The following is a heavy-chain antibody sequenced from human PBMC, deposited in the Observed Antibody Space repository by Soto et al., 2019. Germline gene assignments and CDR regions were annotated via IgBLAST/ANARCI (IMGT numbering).Heavy chain of an antibody. J-gene: IGHJ4*02. CDR2: ITGAGDST. CDR3: AKLEHGSGGILDY. D-gene: IGHD3-10*01. CDR1: GFTFSTYA. Sequence: EVQLLESGGGLVQPGGSLRLSCAASGFTFSTYAMTWVRQAPGKGLEWVSAITGAGDSTYYADSVRGRFTISRDNSKTTLYLQMNSLRAEDTALYYCAKLEHGSGGILDYWCQGTLVTVSS. V-gene: IGHV3-23*01.